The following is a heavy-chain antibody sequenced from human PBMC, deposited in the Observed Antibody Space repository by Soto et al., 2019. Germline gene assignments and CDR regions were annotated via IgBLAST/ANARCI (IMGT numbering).Heavy chain of an antibody. V-gene: IGHV5-51*01. CDR2: IYPGDSDT. CDR1: GYSFTRYW. D-gene: IGHD6-19*01. Sequence: GESVKISCRGAGYSFTRYWSGWVRQMPGKGLEWMGIIYPGDSDTKYSPSFQGQVTISADKSVSTAYLQWSSLKASDTAMYYCARPLSGWSFDYWGQGTLVTVSS. CDR3: ARPLSGWSFDY. J-gene: IGHJ4*02.